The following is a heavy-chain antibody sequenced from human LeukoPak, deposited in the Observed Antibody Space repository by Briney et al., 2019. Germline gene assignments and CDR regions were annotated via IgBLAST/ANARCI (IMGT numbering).Heavy chain of an antibody. Sequence: PGGSLRLSCAASGLTFSSYVMSWVRQAPGKGLEWVAFIRYDGSNEYYADSVKGQFTISRDNSKNTLYLQMNSLRAEDTAVYYCAKDVGGGNSASDYWGQGTLVTVSS. D-gene: IGHD4-23*01. V-gene: IGHV3-30*02. CDR2: IRYDGSNE. CDR3: AKDVGGGNSASDY. J-gene: IGHJ4*02. CDR1: GLTFSSYV.